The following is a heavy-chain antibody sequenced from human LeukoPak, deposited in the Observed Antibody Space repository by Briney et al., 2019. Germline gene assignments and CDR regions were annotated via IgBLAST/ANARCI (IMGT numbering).Heavy chain of an antibody. D-gene: IGHD4-23*01. V-gene: IGHV1-2*02. CDR2: VNPNSGGT. CDR3: ARDSYGGNWSLGY. CDR1: GFTFTGYY. J-gene: IGHJ4*02. Sequence: ASLKLSCKASGFTFTGYYIRWVRQAPGQGLEWMGWVNPNSGGTNYAQMFQGRVTMTRDTSINTAYMELSGLRSDDTAVYYCARDSYGGNWSLGYWGQGTLVTVS.